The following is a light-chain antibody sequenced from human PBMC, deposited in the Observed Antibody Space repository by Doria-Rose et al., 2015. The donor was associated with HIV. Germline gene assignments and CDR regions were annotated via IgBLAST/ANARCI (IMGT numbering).Light chain of an antibody. J-gene: IGKJ1*01. CDR1: HSFSSTY. CDR2: DGS. V-gene: IGKV3-20*01. CDR3: HQYGTSWT. Sequence: EIVMTQSPGTLSLSPGERATLACMASHSFSSTYLAWYQQKPGQAPSLLIYDGSTRATGIPDRFSASGSGTDFTLTINRLEPEDVALYYCHQYGTSWTFGQGTKVEI.